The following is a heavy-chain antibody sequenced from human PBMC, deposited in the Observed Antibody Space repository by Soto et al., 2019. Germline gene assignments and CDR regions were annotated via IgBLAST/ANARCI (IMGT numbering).Heavy chain of an antibody. J-gene: IGHJ4*02. Sequence: EVHLVESGGSVVQPGGSLRLSCAASGFMFSAYNMIWVRQAPGKGLEWVSYISSSGSTIFYADSVRGRFTISRDSAKNSLYLQMHSLRDEDTAVYYCASHSQDNNKYDSSGSYSKYQDYWGQGTLVTVSP. CDR3: ASHSQDNNKYDSSGSYSKYQDY. CDR1: GFMFSAYN. CDR2: ISSSGSTI. V-gene: IGHV3-48*02. D-gene: IGHD3-22*01.